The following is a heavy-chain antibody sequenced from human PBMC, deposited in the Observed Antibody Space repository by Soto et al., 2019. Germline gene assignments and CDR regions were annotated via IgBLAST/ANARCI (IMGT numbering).Heavy chain of an antibody. D-gene: IGHD3-10*01. CDR1: GGTSNNNA. Sequence: VASVKVSCKASGGTSNNNANSWVRQAPGQGLEWTGGIVPVFGTANYAQKFRGRVRITADDSTRTLNMELSSLRSDDTAVYYCATLQGSGTYYDDDYWGQGTLVTVSS. J-gene: IGHJ4*02. CDR2: IVPVFGTA. CDR3: ATLQGSGTYYDDDY. V-gene: IGHV1-69*13.